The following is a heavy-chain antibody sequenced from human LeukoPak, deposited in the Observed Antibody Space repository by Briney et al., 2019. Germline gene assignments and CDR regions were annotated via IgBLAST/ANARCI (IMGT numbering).Heavy chain of an antibody. CDR1: GFTFSSYS. D-gene: IGHD3-10*01. CDR2: ISSSSSYI. CDR3: VKDRVDGSGSQFDS. Sequence: GGSLRLSCAASGFTFSSYSMNWVRQAPGKGLEWVSSISSSSSYIYYADSVKGRFTISRDNAMDTLYLQMNSLRADDTAVYYCVKDRVDGSGSQFDSWGQGSLVIVSS. V-gene: IGHV3-21*04. J-gene: IGHJ4*02.